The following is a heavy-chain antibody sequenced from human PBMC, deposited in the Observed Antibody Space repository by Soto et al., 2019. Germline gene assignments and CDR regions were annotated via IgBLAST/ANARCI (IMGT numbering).Heavy chain of an antibody. CDR1: GFTFSTYA. CDR2: IGASGAGT. V-gene: IGHV3-23*01. CDR3: ARDIPPRDSGWYGYYYYYGMDV. D-gene: IGHD6-19*01. Sequence: EVQLLESGGGLVQPGGSLRLSCAASGFTFSTYAMSWVRQAPGKGLEWVSGIGASGAGTYYAESVKGRFTISRDNSKNTLHLQMNSLRAEDTAVYYCARDIPPRDSGWYGYYYYYGMDVWGQGTTVTVSS. J-gene: IGHJ6*02.